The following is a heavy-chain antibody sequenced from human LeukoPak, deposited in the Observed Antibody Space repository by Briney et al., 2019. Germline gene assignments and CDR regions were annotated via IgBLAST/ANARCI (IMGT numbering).Heavy chain of an antibody. J-gene: IGHJ4*02. V-gene: IGHV3-23*01. Sequence: GGSLRLSCAASGFTFSNFAMSWVRQAPGKGLEWVSAISGSGGDTYYADSVKGRFTISRDNAKSTLYLQMNSLRAEDAALYYCAKDTILLLYWGQGTLVTVSS. D-gene: IGHD3-10*01. CDR2: ISGSGGDT. CDR1: GFTFSNFA. CDR3: AKDTILLLY.